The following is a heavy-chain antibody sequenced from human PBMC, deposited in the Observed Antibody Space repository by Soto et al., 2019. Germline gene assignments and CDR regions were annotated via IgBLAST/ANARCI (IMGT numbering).Heavy chain of an antibody. Sequence: GGSLRLSCAGSGFTFSNYAMSWVRQAPGKGLEWVSAISSAVNTYYADSVKGRFTISRDNSKNTLSLQMNSLRAEDTAVYYCAKQVRDGTSSPYYFDYWGQGTLVTVSS. V-gene: IGHV3-23*01. CDR2: ISSAVNT. CDR3: AKQVRDGTSSPYYFDY. D-gene: IGHD6-6*01. J-gene: IGHJ4*02. CDR1: GFTFSNYA.